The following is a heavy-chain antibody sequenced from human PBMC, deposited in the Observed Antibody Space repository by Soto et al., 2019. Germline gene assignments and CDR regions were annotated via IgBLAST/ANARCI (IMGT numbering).Heavy chain of an antibody. D-gene: IGHD3-10*01. CDR2: IYYSGYT. CDR3: VTAPDYYKFGLDV. J-gene: IGHJ6*02. CDR1: GGSISSSSYY. Sequence: SETLSLTCTVSGGSISSSSYYWGWIRQPPGKGLEWIGSIYYSGYTYYNPSLKGRFTISRDNAKNSVFLQMDSLIVEDTAVYYCVTAPDYYKFGLDVWGQGTTVTVSS. V-gene: IGHV4-39*01.